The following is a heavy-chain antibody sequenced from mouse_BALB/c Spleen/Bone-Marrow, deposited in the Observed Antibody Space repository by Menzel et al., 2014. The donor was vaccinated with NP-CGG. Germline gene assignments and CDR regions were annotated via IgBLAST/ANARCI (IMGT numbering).Heavy chain of an antibody. CDR2: INSGGSYS. J-gene: IGHJ4*01. D-gene: IGHD1-1*01. Sequence: EVKVEESGGGLVKLGGSLKLSCAASGFTFSSYAMSWVRQTPEKRLEWVATINSGGSYSYYPDSVKGRFTISRDNAKNTLYVQMSSLRSEDTAMYYCARRGYGLYAMDYWGQGTSVTVSS. CDR1: GFTFSSYA. V-gene: IGHV5-9-1*01. CDR3: ARRGYGLYAMDY.